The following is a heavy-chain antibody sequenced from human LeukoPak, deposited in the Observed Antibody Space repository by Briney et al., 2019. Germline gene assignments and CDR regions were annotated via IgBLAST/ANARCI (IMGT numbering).Heavy chain of an antibody. CDR2: IFSNGDT. CDR1: EFTVSRNY. J-gene: IGHJ4*02. Sequence: GGSLRLSCTASEFTVSRNYMLWVRQAPGKGLEWVSLIFSNGDTHYADSVKGRFTISRDTSKNTVSLQMNSLRVEDTAMYYCTSDQMNYWGQGTLVTVSS. V-gene: IGHV3-53*01. D-gene: IGHD5-24*01. CDR3: TSDQMNY.